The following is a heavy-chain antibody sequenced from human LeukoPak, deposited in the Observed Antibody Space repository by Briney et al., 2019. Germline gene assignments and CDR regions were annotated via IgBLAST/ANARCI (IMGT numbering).Heavy chain of an antibody. CDR3: ARSRHDGETAD. V-gene: IGHV3-48*04. D-gene: IGHD5-24*01. CDR2: ISSSSSTI. Sequence: GGSLRLSCAASGFTFSSYSRNWVRQAPGKGLEWVSYISSSSSTIYYADSVKGRFTISRDNAKNSLYLQMNSLRAEDTAVYYCARSRHDGETADWGQGTLVTVSS. J-gene: IGHJ4*02. CDR1: GFTFSSYS.